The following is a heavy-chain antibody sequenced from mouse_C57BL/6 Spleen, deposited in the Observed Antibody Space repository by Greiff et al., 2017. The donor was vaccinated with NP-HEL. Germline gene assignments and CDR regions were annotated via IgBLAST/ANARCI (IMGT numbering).Heavy chain of an antibody. CDR3: ARDYYGSSYGWYFDV. V-gene: IGHV5-17*01. J-gene: IGHJ1*03. Sequence: EVKLMESGGGLVKPGGSLKLSCAASGFTFSDYGMHWVRQAPEKGLEWVAYISSGSSTIYYADTGKGRFTISRDNAKNTLFLQMTSLRSEGTAMYYCARDYYGSSYGWYFDVWGTGTTVTVSS. D-gene: IGHD1-1*01. CDR2: ISSGSSTI. CDR1: GFTFSDYG.